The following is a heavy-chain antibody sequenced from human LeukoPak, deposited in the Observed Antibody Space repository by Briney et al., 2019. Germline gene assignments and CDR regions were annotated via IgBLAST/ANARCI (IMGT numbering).Heavy chain of an antibody. CDR1: GFTISSYW. V-gene: IGHV3-7*01. CDR2: MKKDGSEK. Sequence: GGSLRLSCAASGFTISSYWMTWVRQAPGKGLEWVANMKKDGSEKYYVDSVKGRFTISRDNAENSLYLQMNSLRAEDTAVYYCARFRELLEFDYWGQGTLVTVSS. CDR3: ARFRELLEFDY. J-gene: IGHJ4*02. D-gene: IGHD1-26*01.